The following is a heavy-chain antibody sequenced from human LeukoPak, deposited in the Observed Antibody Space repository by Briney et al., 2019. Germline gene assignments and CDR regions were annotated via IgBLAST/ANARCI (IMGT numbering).Heavy chain of an antibody. J-gene: IGHJ6*04. D-gene: IGHD3-10*02. CDR1: GFTFSSYW. V-gene: IGHV3-7*01. Sequence: GGSLRLSCAASGFTFSSYWMTWVRLAPGKGLEWVANIKEDGGEQYSVDSVKGRFTISRDNAKNSLYLQMNSLRAEDTAVYYCAELGITMIGGVWGKGTTVTISS. CDR2: IKEDGGEQ. CDR3: AELGITMIGGV.